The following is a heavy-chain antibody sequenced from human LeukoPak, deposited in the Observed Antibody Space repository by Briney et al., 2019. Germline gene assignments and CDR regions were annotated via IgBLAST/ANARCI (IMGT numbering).Heavy chain of an antibody. CDR3: ASSYSNYVFQH. V-gene: IGHV4-59*01. D-gene: IGHD4-4*01. Sequence: PSETLSLTCTVSGGXISXXXXXWXXQPXXXXXXWIGYIYYSGSTNYNPSLKSRVTISVDTSKNQFSLKLSSVTAADTAVYYCASSYSNYVFQHWGQGTLVTVSS. CDR2: IYYSGST. CDR1: GGXISXXX. J-gene: IGHJ1*01.